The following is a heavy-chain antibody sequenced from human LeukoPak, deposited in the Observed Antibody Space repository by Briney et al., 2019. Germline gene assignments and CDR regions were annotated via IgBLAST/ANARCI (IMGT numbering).Heavy chain of an antibody. Sequence: GGSLRLSCAASGFTFSTYWMSWVRQAPGKGLEWVANIKRDGSEKYYVDSVKGRFTISRDNANNSLYLQMNSLRAEDTAVYYCARDKDSYYDFWSGYPSHYYYMDVWGKGTTVTVSS. CDR1: GFTFSTYW. CDR3: ARDKDSYYDFWSGYPSHYYYMDV. D-gene: IGHD3-3*01. J-gene: IGHJ6*03. CDR2: IKRDGSEK. V-gene: IGHV3-7*01.